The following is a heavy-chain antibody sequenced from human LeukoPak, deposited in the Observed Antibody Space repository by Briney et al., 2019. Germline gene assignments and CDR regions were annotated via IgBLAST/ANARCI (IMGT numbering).Heavy chain of an antibody. CDR2: IYYSGST. D-gene: IGHD6-13*01. V-gene: IGHV4-59*12. Sequence: SETLSLTCTVSGGSISSYYWSWIRQPPGKGLEWIGYIYYSGSTNYNPSLKSRVTISVDRSKNQFSLKLSSVTAADTAVYYCAREDSSSWYAWFDPWGQGTLVTVSS. CDR3: AREDSSSWYAWFDP. J-gene: IGHJ5*02. CDR1: GGSISSYY.